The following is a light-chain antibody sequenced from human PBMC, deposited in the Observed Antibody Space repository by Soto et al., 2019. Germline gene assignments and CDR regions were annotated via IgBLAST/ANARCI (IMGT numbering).Light chain of an antibody. CDR2: AAS. J-gene: IGKJ1*01. CDR3: QKGYSTPWR. Sequence: DIQMTQSPSSLSASVGDRFTITCRASQGIDNHLAWFQQKPGKAPNLLIYAASNLQSGVPSRFSASGSGTDFTLTLNSLQPEDFATYYCQKGYSTPWRFGQGTTVDIK. V-gene: IGKV1-39*01. CDR1: QGIDNH.